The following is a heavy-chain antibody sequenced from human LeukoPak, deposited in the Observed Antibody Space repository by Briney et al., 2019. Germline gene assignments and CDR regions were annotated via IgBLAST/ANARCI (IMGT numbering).Heavy chain of an antibody. D-gene: IGHD1-26*01. Sequence: GGSLRLSCAASGFTLSTRGMHWVRQAPGKGLEWVAGMWYDGSREDYADSVKGRFTIPRDMSKNTLNLQMNSLRVEDTAMFYCARDLSFGSLDFRGQGTLVTVSS. V-gene: IGHV3-33*01. J-gene: IGHJ4*02. CDR2: MWYDGSRE. CDR1: GFTLSTRG. CDR3: ARDLSFGSLDF.